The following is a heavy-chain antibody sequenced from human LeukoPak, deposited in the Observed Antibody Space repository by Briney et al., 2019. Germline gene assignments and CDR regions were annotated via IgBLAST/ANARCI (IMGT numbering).Heavy chain of an antibody. J-gene: IGHJ3*02. V-gene: IGHV3-48*04. CDR1: EFTFVRYA. CDR3: ARGVPAAIRPSGAFDI. Sequence: GGSLRLSCAASEFTFVRYAMNWVRQAPGKGLEWVSYISSSSFKIGYADSVKGRFTISRDNSKNSLYLQMNSLRAEDTAVYYCARGVPAAIRPSGAFDIWGQGTMVTVSS. D-gene: IGHD2-2*02. CDR2: ISSSSFKI.